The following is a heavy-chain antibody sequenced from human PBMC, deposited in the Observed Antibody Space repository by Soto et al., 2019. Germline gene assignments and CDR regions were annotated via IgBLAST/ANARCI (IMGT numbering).Heavy chain of an antibody. CDR1: GGSISSYY. D-gene: IGHD3-3*01. V-gene: IGHV4-59*01. J-gene: IGHJ6*02. Sequence: PSETLSLTCTVSGGSISSYYWSWIRQPPGKGLEWIGYIYYSGSTNYNPSLKSRVTISVDTSKNQFSLKLSSVTAADTAVYYCARVVNDLWSGYPLYSYYYGMDVWGQGTPVTVSS. CDR2: IYYSGST. CDR3: ARVVNDLWSGYPLYSYYYGMDV.